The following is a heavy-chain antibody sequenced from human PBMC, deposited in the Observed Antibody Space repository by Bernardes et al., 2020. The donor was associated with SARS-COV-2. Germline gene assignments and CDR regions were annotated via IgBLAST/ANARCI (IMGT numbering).Heavy chain of an antibody. D-gene: IGHD3-10*01. Sequence: ASVKVSCKASGYTFTGYYMHWVRQAPGQGLEWMGWINPNSGGTNYAQKFQGRVTMTRDTSISTAYMELSRLRSDDTAVYYCARDLYEDGSGSEYFQHWGQGTLVTVSS. J-gene: IGHJ1*01. V-gene: IGHV1-2*02. CDR3: ARDLYEDGSGSEYFQH. CDR2: INPNSGGT. CDR1: GYTFTGYY.